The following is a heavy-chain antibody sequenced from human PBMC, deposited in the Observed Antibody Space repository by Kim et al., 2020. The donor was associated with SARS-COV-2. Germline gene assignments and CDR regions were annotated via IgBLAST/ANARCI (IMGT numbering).Heavy chain of an antibody. J-gene: IGHJ4*02. D-gene: IGHD3-22*01. Sequence: YSNPALKSRVTISVDTSKSQFSLKLGSVTAADTAVYYCARDSSGYYYFDYWGQGTLVTVSS. CDR3: ARDSSGYYYFDY. V-gene: IGHV4-39*07.